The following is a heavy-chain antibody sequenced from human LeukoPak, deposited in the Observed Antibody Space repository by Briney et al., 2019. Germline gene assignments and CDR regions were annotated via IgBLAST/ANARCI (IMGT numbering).Heavy chain of an antibody. CDR1: GGSFSGYY. V-gene: IGHV4-34*01. CDR2: INHSGST. Sequence: PSETLSLTCAVYGGSFSGYYWSWIRQPPGKGLEWIGEINHSGSTNYNPSLRSRFTISVDTSKRQFSLKLTSVTAADTAVYYCARCGATDTTFPFDAWGQGTLVTVSS. CDR3: ARCGATDTTFPFDA. D-gene: IGHD2/OR15-2a*01. J-gene: IGHJ5*02.